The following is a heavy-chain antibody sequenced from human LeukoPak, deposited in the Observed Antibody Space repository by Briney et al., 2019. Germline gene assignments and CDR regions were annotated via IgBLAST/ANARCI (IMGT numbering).Heavy chain of an antibody. CDR1: GFTFSSYA. V-gene: IGHV3-23*01. J-gene: IGHJ6*03. CDR2: ISGSGGST. Sequence: GGSLRLSCAASGFTFSSYAMSWVRQAPGKGLEWVSAISGSGGSTYYADSVKGRFTISRDNSKNTLYLQMNSPRAEDTAVYYCAKFRLAGGDLDYYYMDVWGKGTTVTVSS. CDR3: AKFRLAGGDLDYYYMDV. D-gene: IGHD2-21*02.